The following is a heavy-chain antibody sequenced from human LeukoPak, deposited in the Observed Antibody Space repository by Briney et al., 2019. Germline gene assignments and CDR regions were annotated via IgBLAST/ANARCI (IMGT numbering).Heavy chain of an antibody. J-gene: IGHJ4*02. Sequence: GASVKVSCKASGYTFTSYGISWVRQAPGQGLEWMGWISAYNGNTNYAQKLQGRVTMTTDTSTNTAYMELRSLRSGDTAVYYCARSSSGWQDDYWGQGTLVTVSS. D-gene: IGHD6-19*01. V-gene: IGHV1-18*01. CDR3: ARSSSGWQDDY. CDR2: ISAYNGNT. CDR1: GYTFTSYG.